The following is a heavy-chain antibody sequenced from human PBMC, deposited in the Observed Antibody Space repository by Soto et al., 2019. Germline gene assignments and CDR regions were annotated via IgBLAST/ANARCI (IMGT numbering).Heavy chain of an antibody. CDR1: GFTFTNYW. Sequence: GGSLRLSCAASGFTFTNYWMHWVRQAPGKGLVWVSRINSDGSSTSYADSVKGRFTISRDNAKNTLYLQMNSLRAEDTAVYYGVRSPYGGYDYFDFWGPGTLVTVSS. D-gene: IGHD5-12*01. J-gene: IGHJ4*02. CDR3: VRSPYGGYDYFDF. V-gene: IGHV3-74*01. CDR2: INSDGSST.